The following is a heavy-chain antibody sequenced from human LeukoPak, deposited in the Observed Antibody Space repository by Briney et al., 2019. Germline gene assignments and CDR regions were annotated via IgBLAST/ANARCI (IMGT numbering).Heavy chain of an antibody. CDR3: ARDVGGRWLQLYY. CDR1: GFTFSSYW. D-gene: IGHD5-24*01. J-gene: IGHJ4*02. CDR2: IKQDGSEK. Sequence: AGGSLRLSCAASGFTFSSYWMNWVRQAPGKGLEWVANIKQDGSEKYYVDSVKGRFTISRDNAKNSLYLQMNSLRAEDTAVYYCARDVGGRWLQLYYWGQGTLVTVSS. V-gene: IGHV3-7*03.